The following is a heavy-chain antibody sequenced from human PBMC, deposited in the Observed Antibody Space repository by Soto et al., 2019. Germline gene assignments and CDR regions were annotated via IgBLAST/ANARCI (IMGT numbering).Heavy chain of an antibody. J-gene: IGHJ4*02. CDR1: GYTFSNYD. D-gene: IGHD3-10*01. CDR2: VNPNNGDT. V-gene: IGHV1-8*01. CDR3: AKVSRKGSAIDFDY. Sequence: QVQLVQSGAELKKPGDSVKVSSKASGYTFSNYDMNWVRQATGQGPEWIGWVNPNNGDTGYAQKFQGRVTLTTDISTTTAYMELTSLRSEDTAIYYCAKVSRKGSAIDFDYWGQGTLITVSS.